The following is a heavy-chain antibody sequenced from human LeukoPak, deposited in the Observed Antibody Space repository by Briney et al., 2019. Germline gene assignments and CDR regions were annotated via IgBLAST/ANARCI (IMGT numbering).Heavy chain of an antibody. CDR1: GFTFSSYT. CDR3: AKLITPKAFDI. CDR2: FRGSGGST. Sequence: AGGSLRLSCAASGFTFSSYTMNWVRQAPGKGLEWVSGFRGSGGSTYYADSVKGRFTISRDNSKNTVYLQMNSLRAEDTAVYYCAKLITPKAFDIWGQGTMVTVSS. V-gene: IGHV3-23*01. J-gene: IGHJ3*02. D-gene: IGHD4/OR15-4a*01.